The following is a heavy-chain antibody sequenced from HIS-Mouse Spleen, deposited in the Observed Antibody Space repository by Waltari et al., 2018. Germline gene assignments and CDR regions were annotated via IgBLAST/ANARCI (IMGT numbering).Heavy chain of an antibody. CDR2: IYYSGSP. CDR1: GRSISSSSYS. V-gene: IGHV4-39*07. Sequence: QLQLQESAPGLATPSGTLAPTCTGSGRSISSSSYSWGWIRQPPGKGLEWTGSIYYSGSPSCNPSLKSRVTISVDTSKNQFSLQLRSVPAADTAVYYCAREIPYSSSWYDWYFDLWGRGTLVTVSS. J-gene: IGHJ2*01. D-gene: IGHD6-13*01. CDR3: AREIPYSSSWYDWYFDL.